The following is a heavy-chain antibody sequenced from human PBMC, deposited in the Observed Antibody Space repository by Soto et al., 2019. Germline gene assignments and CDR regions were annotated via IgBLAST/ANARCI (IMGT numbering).Heavy chain of an antibody. J-gene: IGHJ2*01. CDR3: AKALRSSRSWYFDL. Sequence: EVHLLESGGTLVQPGGSLRLSCAASGFTFSSYSMNWVRQAPGEGLEWVSYISTSGGTTYYADSVKGRFTISRDNSKNTLGLQMKSLRAADTAVYYCAKALRSSRSWYFDLWGRGTLVTVSS. V-gene: IGHV3-23*01. CDR2: ISTSGGTT. CDR1: GFTFSSYS.